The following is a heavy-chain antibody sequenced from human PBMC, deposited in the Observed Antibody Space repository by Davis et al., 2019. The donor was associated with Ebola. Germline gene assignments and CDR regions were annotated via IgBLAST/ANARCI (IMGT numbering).Heavy chain of an antibody. V-gene: IGHV3-11*04. D-gene: IGHD5-18*01. CDR2: ISSSGRTI. Sequence: GESLKISCAASGFTFSDYYMSWIRQAPGKGLEWVSHISSSGRTIYYADSVKGRFTISRDNANNSLYLQMNSLRAEDTAVYYCARDVRRGYSYGSIDYWGQGTLVTVSS. CDR1: GFTFSDYY. J-gene: IGHJ4*02. CDR3: ARDVRRGYSYGSIDY.